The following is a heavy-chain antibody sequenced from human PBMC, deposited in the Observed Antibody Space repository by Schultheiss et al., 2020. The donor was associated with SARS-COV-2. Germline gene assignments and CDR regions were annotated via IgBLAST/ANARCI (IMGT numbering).Heavy chain of an antibody. CDR2: INPNSGNT. J-gene: IGHJ6*02. Sequence: ASVKVSCKASGYTFTSYGISWVRQAPGQGFEWMGWINPNSGNTGYAQKFQGRVTMTRNTSISTAYMELSSLRSEDTAVYYCARGLQLEWLTYYYYYGMDVWGQGTTVTVSS. D-gene: IGHD3-3*01. V-gene: IGHV1-8*02. CDR1: GYTFTSYG. CDR3: ARGLQLEWLTYYYYYGMDV.